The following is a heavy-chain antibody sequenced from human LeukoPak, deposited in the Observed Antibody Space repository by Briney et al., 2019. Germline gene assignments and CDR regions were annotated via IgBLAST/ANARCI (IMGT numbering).Heavy chain of an antibody. CDR3: VRVEDYYDSGGYQGFDY. CDR2: ISRGSYCI. J-gene: IGHJ4*02. CDR1: GFTFSSYT. V-gene: IGHV3-21*01. D-gene: IGHD3-22*01. Sequence: PGGSLRPSCAASGFTFSSYTMNWVRQAPGKGLEWVSSISRGSYCIYYTYPVKAQFTITRDNANNAMYLHKNCLRDEDMPVYYCVRVEDYYDSGGYQGFDYWGQGTLVTVSS.